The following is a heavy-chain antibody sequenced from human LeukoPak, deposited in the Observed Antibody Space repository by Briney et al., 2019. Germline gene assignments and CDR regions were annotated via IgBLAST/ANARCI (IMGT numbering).Heavy chain of an antibody. Sequence: GGSLRLSCAASGFILSDYAMSWVRQAPGKGLEWVSAISGGDGAAYYADGTPYYADSVKGRFTISRDNSKNTLYLQMNSLRAEDTAVYYCAKYSSSWYPFDYWGQGTLVTVSS. D-gene: IGHD6-13*01. V-gene: IGHV3-23*01. CDR1: GFILSDYA. CDR2: ISGGDGAAYYADGTP. J-gene: IGHJ4*02. CDR3: AKYSSSWYPFDY.